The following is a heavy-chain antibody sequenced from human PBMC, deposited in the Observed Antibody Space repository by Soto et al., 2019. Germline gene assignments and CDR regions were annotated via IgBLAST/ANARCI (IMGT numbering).Heavy chain of an antibody. Sequence: PGGSLILSCAASGFTFSSYLMSWVRQAPGKGLEWVANIKQDGSEKYYVDSVKGRFTISRDNAKNSLYLQMNSLRAEDTAVYYCARAGEVVASMDVWGKGTTVTVSS. CDR2: IKQDGSEK. CDR3: ARAGEVVASMDV. J-gene: IGHJ6*03. V-gene: IGHV3-7*01. CDR1: GFTFSSYL. D-gene: IGHD2-15*01.